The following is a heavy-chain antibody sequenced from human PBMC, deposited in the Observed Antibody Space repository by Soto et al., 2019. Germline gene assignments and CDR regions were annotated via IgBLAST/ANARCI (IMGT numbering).Heavy chain of an antibody. J-gene: IGHJ6*02. D-gene: IGHD2-8*01. V-gene: IGHV3-15*07. Sequence: GGSLRLSCAASGFSFSNAWMNWIRQAPGKGLEWVGRIKSETAGGTVDYAAPVKGRFTISRDDSKNTLYLQMNSLKTEDTAIYYCIAPMYVPYGMDVWGQGTTVTVSS. CDR2: IKSETAGGTV. CDR1: GFSFSNAW. CDR3: IAPMYVPYGMDV.